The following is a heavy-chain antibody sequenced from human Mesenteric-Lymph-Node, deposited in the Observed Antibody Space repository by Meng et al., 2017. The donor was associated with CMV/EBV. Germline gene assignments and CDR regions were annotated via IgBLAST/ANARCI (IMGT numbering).Heavy chain of an antibody. Sequence: GESLKISCAASGFTFSSYEMNWVRQAPGKGLEWVSYITSSGSTIYYADSVKGRFTISRDNAKNSLYLQMSSLRAEDTAVYYCAREMWVVGAARPPFDYWGQGTLVTVSS. V-gene: IGHV3-48*03. CDR1: GFTFSSYE. J-gene: IGHJ4*02. D-gene: IGHD6-6*01. CDR2: ITSSGSTI. CDR3: AREMWVVGAARPPFDY.